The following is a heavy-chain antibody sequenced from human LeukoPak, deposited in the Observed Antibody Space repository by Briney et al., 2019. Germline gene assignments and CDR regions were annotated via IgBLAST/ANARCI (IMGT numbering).Heavy chain of an antibody. D-gene: IGHD6-6*01. J-gene: IGHJ4*02. Sequence: SETLSLTCTVSGDSISSTGYYWGWIRQPPGKGLEWIPSISYSGSTYYNPSLKSRVTMSVDTSKNQFSLKLSSVTAADTAVYYCARHVWGTSSLLYYFDYWGQGTLVTVSS. CDR3: ARHVWGTSSLLYYFDY. CDR1: GDSISSTGYY. CDR2: ISYSGST. V-gene: IGHV4-39*01.